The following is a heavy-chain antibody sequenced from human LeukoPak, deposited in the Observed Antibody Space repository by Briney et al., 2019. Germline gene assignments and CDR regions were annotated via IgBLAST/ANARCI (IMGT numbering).Heavy chain of an antibody. CDR1: GFTFSSYG. CDR3: ANGVDYGDFQH. J-gene: IGHJ1*01. CDR2: ISYDGSNK. D-gene: IGHD4-17*01. V-gene: IGHV3-30*18. Sequence: PGGSLRLSCAASGFTFSSYGMHWVRQAPGKGLEWVAVISYDGSNKYYADSVKGRFTISRDNSKNTLYLQMNSLRAEDTAVYYCANGVDYGDFQHWGQGTLVTVSS.